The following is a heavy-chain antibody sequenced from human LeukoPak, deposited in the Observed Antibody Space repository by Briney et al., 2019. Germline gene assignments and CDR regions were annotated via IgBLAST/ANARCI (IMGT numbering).Heavy chain of an antibody. J-gene: IGHJ4*02. V-gene: IGHV3-53*01. CDR2: IYSGGST. CDR3: ARGNYASGRPYDS. Sequence: GGSLRLSCAASGFTVSDNYMSWVRQAPGKGLEWLSIIYSGGSTYYADSVKGRFTISRDNSKNTVHLQMNSLRADDTAVYYCARGNYASGRPYDSWGQGTLVTVSS. CDR1: GFTVSDNY. D-gene: IGHD3-10*01.